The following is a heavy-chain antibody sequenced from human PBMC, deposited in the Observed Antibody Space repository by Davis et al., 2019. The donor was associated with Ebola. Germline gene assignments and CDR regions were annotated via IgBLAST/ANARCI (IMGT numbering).Heavy chain of an antibody. D-gene: IGHD3-16*01. Sequence: PGGSLRLSCAASGFSFSSYAMSWVRQAPGKGLEWVAAISDSGGSTYFADSVEGRFTISRDNSMNTLYLQMNSLRVEDTALYFCAKKSAQYWGSFWYFDLWGRGTLVTVSS. CDR1: GFSFSSYA. V-gene: IGHV3-23*01. CDR2: ISDSGGST. CDR3: AKKSAQYWGSFWYFDL. J-gene: IGHJ2*01.